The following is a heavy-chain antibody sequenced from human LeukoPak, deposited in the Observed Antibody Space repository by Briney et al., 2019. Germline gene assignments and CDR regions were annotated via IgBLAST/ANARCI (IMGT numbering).Heavy chain of an antibody. J-gene: IGHJ4*02. V-gene: IGHV1-2*02. D-gene: IGHD3-22*01. Sequence: ASVKVSCKASGYAFSGYYMHWVRQAPGQGLEWMGWMNSSNGGTNYAQNFQGRVTMTRDTSISTAYMELSSLTSDDTAVYYCARGPTYYDSSGYRLEYWGQGTLVTVSS. CDR3: ARGPTYYDSSGYRLEY. CDR1: GYAFSGYY. CDR2: MNSSNGGT.